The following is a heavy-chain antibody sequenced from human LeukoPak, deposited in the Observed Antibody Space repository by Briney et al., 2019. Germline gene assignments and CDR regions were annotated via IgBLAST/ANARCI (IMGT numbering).Heavy chain of an antibody. CDR3: ARVQPHYYDSSGDPPDY. Sequence: GGSLRLSCAASGFTFSDYYMSWVRQAPGKGLEWVSYINSNGSTIYYADSVKGRFTISRDNAKNSLYLQMNSLRDEDTAVYYCARVQPHYYDSSGDPPDYGGQGTLVIVSS. CDR1: GFTFSDYY. D-gene: IGHD3-22*01. CDR2: INSNGSTI. V-gene: IGHV3-11*01. J-gene: IGHJ4*02.